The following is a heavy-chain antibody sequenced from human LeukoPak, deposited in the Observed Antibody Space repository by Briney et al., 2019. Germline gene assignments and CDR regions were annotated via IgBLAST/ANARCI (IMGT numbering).Heavy chain of an antibody. D-gene: IGHD4-23*01. Sequence: PGRSLRLSCAASGFAFSSYGMHWVRQAPGKGLEWVSSIWYDGSNEYYADSVKGRFTISRDNSKNTLYLQMNSLRAEDTAVYYCARDYGGSYFDYWGQGTLVTVSS. J-gene: IGHJ4*02. CDR2: IWYDGSNE. CDR3: ARDYGGSYFDY. CDR1: GFAFSSYG. V-gene: IGHV3-33*01.